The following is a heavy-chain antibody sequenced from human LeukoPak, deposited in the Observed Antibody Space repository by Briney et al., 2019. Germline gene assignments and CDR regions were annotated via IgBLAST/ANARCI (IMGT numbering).Heavy chain of an antibody. Sequence: PGGSLRLSCAASGFNFDDYGMSWVRQAPGKGLEWVSALTWNAGSTGYADSVKGRFTISRDNSKNTLYLQMNSLRAEDTAVYYCAKEYGDFPFDYWGQGTLVTVSS. CDR3: AKEYGDFPFDY. CDR1: GFNFDDYG. J-gene: IGHJ4*02. V-gene: IGHV3-20*04. D-gene: IGHD4-17*01. CDR2: LTWNAGST.